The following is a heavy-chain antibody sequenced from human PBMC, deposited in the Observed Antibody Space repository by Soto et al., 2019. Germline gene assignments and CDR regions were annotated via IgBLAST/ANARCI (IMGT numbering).Heavy chain of an antibody. J-gene: IGHJ6*01. V-gene: IGHV1-69*08. Sequence: QVQLVQSGAELKKTGSSVKVSCRASGDTFSSYAVNWVRQAPGRGLEWMGRIITVLGTTDYAQNFKGRVTITAEKSTNTAYMELSSLRSEDTAVYYCARRRYCGYDCYHKHYYGMDVW. CDR1: GDTFSSYA. CDR3: ARRRYCGYDCYHKHYYGMDV. D-gene: IGHD2-21*01. CDR2: IITVLGTT.